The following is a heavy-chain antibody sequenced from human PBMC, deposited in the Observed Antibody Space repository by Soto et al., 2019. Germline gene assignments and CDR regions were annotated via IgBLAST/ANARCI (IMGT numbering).Heavy chain of an antibody. J-gene: IGHJ5*01. V-gene: IGHV3-23*01. CDR3: TKDSLGVTVSGTDS. Sequence: GGSLRLSCAASGFSFASYAMTWVRQAPGKGLEWVSTISPSGGSTYYAGSVKGRFTVSRDNSQNTLSLQMNSLRAEDTAVYYCTKDSLGVTVSGTDSWGQGTLVTVSS. CDR1: GFSFASYA. CDR2: ISPSGGST. D-gene: IGHD2-21*02.